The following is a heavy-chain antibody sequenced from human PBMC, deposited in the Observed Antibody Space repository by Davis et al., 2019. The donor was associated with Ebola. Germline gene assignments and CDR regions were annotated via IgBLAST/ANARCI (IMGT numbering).Heavy chain of an antibody. CDR3: AREEGYSSSYYYYYGMDV. CDR1: GFTFSSYA. CDR2: ISGSGGST. D-gene: IGHD6-6*01. Sequence: GESLKISCAASGFTFSSYAMSWVRQAPGKGLEWVSAISGSGGSTYYADSVKGRFTISRDNAKNSLYLQMNSLRAEDTAVYYCAREEGYSSSYYYYYGMDVWGQGTTVTVSS. J-gene: IGHJ6*02. V-gene: IGHV3-23*01.